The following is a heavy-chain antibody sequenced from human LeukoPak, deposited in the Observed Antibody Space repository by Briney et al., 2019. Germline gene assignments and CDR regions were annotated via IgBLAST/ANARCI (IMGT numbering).Heavy chain of an antibody. D-gene: IGHD3-10*01. CDR2: IYYSGST. CDR1: GGSISSSNFY. Sequence: PSETLSLTCTVSGGSISSSNFYWGWIRQSPGKGLEWIGSIYYSGSTYYNASLKSRVTISVDTSKSQFSLRLSSVTATDTAVYYCARRRGVYYFDYWGQGTLVTVSS. CDR3: ARRRGVYYFDY. V-gene: IGHV4-39*01. J-gene: IGHJ4*02.